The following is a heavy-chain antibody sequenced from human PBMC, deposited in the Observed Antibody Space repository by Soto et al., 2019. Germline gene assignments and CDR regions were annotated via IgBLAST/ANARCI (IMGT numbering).Heavy chain of an antibody. CDR1: GGSVSSATYY. D-gene: IGHD3-16*01. J-gene: IGHJ4*02. V-gene: IGHV4-61*01. CDR2: IHYRGST. CDR3: ARDYIGLWPHSFDF. Sequence: SETLSLTCSVSGGSVSSATYYWSWIRQPPGKGLEWIGYIHYRGSTNYNPSLKSRVTTSVNTSKNQFSLKLSSVTAADTAVYYCARDYIGLWPHSFDFWGQGILVTVSS.